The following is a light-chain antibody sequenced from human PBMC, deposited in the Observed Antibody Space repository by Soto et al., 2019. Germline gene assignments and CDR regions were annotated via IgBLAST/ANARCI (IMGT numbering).Light chain of an antibody. J-gene: IGKJ1*01. CDR1: QSVSSN. Sequence: EIVLTQSPATLSFSPGERATLSCRASQSVSSNLAWYQQKPGQAPRLLIYGASTRATGIPARFSGSGSGTEFTLTISSLQSEDFAVCYCQQYNNWPPWTFGQGTKVDIK. V-gene: IGKV3-15*01. CDR3: QQYNNWPPWT. CDR2: GAS.